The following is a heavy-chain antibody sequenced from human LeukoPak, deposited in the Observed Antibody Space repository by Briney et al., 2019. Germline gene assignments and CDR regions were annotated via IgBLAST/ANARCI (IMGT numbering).Heavy chain of an antibody. CDR3: ANRGVVIRGILVIGYHQEAYHYDF. CDR2: IRERGVGA. Sequence: GGSLRLSCVVSGVSLSNDGMSWGPEAPGQGLGGCSYIRERGVGATSADTVKGRFAISRATTLNTLYLQMNSPRAEDTAVYFCANRGVVIRGILVIGYHQEAYHYDFWRRGVLVTVSS. V-gene: IGHV3-23*01. J-gene: IGHJ4*02. CDR1: GVSLSNDG. D-gene: IGHD3-10*01.